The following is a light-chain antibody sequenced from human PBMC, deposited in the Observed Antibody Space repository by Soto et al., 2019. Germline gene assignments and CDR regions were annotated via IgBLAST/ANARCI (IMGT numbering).Light chain of an antibody. V-gene: IGLV7-46*01. J-gene: IGLJ3*02. CDR1: TGAVTSSHS. CDR2: DTT. Sequence: QSVVTQEPSLTVSPGGTVTVTCGSSTGAVTSSHSPYWVQQKPGQAPRTLIYDTTVKHPWTPGRFSGSLLGAKAALTLSGALPEDEAEYYCLLSDSGAVVFGGGTKLTVL. CDR3: LLSDSGAVV.